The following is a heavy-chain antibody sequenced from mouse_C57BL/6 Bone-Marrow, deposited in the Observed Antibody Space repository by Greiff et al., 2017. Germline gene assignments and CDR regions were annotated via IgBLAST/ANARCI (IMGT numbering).Heavy chain of an antibody. J-gene: IGHJ1*03. CDR3: ARESDYYGSSYAWYFDV. V-gene: IGHV3-6*01. D-gene: IGHD1-1*01. Sequence: DVKLQESGPGLVKPSQSLSLTCSVTGYSITSGYYWNWIRQFPGNKLEWMGYISYDGSNNYNPSLKNRISITRDTSKNQFFLKLNSVTTEDTATYYCARESDYYGSSYAWYFDVWGTGTTVTVSS. CDR1: GYSITSGYY. CDR2: ISYDGSN.